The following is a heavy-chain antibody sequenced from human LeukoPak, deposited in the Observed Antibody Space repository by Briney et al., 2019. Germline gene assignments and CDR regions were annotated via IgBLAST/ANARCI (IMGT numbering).Heavy chain of an antibody. J-gene: IGHJ6*02. CDR2: MNPNSGNT. Sequence: ASVKVSCKASGYTFTSYDINWVRQATGQGLEWMGWMNPNSGNTGYAQKSQGRVTMTRNTSISTAYMELSSLRSEDTAVYYCARGLRLDCSGGSCGFWYYYGMDVWGQGTTVTVSS. CDR3: ARGLRLDCSGGSCGFWYYYGMDV. V-gene: IGHV1-8*01. D-gene: IGHD2-15*01. CDR1: GYTFTSYD.